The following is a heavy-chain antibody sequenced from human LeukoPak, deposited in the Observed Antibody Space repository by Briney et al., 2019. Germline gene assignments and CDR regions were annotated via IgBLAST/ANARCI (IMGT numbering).Heavy chain of an antibody. J-gene: IGHJ3*02. Sequence: ASVKVSCKACGYTFTSYAMHWVRQAPGQRLEWMGWINAGNGNTKYSQKFQGRVTITRDTSASTAYMELSSLRSEDTAVYYCARAGLVIDAFDIWGQGTMVTVSS. CDR1: GYTFTSYA. V-gene: IGHV1-3*01. CDR3: ARAGLVIDAFDI. CDR2: INAGNGNT. D-gene: IGHD3/OR15-3a*01.